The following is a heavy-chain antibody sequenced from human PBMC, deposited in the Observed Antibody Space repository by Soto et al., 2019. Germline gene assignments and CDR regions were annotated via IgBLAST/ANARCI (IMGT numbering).Heavy chain of an antibody. CDR1: RLSFNSYG. J-gene: IGHJ6*02. V-gene: IGHV3-30*18. Sequence: GGSTKIASAASRLSFNSYGMHGVRKAKGKGLEWVAVISYDGSNKYYADSVKGRFTISRDNSKNTLYLQMNSLRAEDTAVYYCAKSIVEMATPKPYYYYYGMDVRGQAIT. D-gene: IGHD2-15*01. CDR3: AKSIVEMATPKPYYYYYGMDV. CDR2: ISYDGSNK.